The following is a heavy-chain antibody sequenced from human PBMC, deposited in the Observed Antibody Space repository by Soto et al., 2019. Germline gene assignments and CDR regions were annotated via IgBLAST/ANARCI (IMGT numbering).Heavy chain of an antibody. J-gene: IGHJ4*02. CDR1: GYTFTSYD. CDR3: ARTYCAADCPRRDFDY. D-gene: IGHD2-21*02. CDR2: INPNSGNT. V-gene: IGHV1-8*01. Sequence: GASVKVSCKASGYTFTSYDINWVRQATGQGLEWMGWINPNSGNTGYAQKFQDRVTMTRDTSTSTVYMELSSLRSDDTAVYYCARTYCAADCPRRDFDYWGQGTLITVSS.